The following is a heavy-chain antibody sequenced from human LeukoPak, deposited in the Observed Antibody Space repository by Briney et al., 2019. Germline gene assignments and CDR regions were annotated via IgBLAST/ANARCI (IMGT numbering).Heavy chain of an antibody. V-gene: IGHV3-11*01. Sequence: GRSLRLSCAASGFTFSDSYMSWIRQAPGKGLEWLSYISSSGSTIYYADSVKGRFTISRDSAKNSLYLQMNSLRAEDTAVYYCARDGSAYSYYFDYWGQGTLVTVSS. D-gene: IGHD3-22*01. CDR2: ISSSGSTI. CDR1: GFTFSDSY. J-gene: IGHJ4*02. CDR3: ARDGSAYSYYFDY.